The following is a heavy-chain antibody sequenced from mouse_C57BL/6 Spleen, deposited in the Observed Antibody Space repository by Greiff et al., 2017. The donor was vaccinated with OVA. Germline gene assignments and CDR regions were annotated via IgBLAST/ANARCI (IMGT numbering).Heavy chain of an antibody. Sequence: VQLQQPGAELVMPGASVKLSCKASGYTFTSYWMHWVKQRPGQGLEWIGEIDPSDSYTNYNQKFKGKSTLTVDKSSSTAYMQLSSLTSEDSAVYYCARGADGFAFAYWGQGTLVTVSA. D-gene: IGHD2-3*01. J-gene: IGHJ3*01. CDR3: ARGADGFAFAY. CDR1: GYTFTSYW. V-gene: IGHV1-69*01. CDR2: IDPSDSYT.